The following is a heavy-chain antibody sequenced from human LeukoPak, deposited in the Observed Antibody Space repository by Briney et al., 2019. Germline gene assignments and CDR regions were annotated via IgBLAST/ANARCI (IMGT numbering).Heavy chain of an antibody. CDR3: AVIGSYGY. CDR2: IGGSGTNT. CDR1: GFTFDSYA. V-gene: IGHV3-23*01. D-gene: IGHD2-8*01. J-gene: IGHJ4*02. Sequence: GGSLRLSCAASGFTFDSYAMSWVRQAPGKGLGWVSAIGGSGTNTYYADSVKGRFTISRDNSKNTVHLQMNSLRAEDTAVYYCAVIGSYGYWGQGTLVTVSS.